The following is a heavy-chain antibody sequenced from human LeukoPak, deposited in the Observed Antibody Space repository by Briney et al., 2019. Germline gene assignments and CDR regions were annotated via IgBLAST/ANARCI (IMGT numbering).Heavy chain of an antibody. D-gene: IGHD2-21*02. Sequence: SETLSLTCTVSGDSVTSGGYFWTWIRQHPGKGLEWIGYISNGGTTSYNPSLKSRVSISVDTSNSQFSLRLCSVTAADTAVYYCARDVVVTSSPDAFDIWGQGTMVTVSS. CDR2: ISNGGTT. J-gene: IGHJ3*02. CDR3: ARDVVVTSSPDAFDI. V-gene: IGHV4-31*03. CDR1: GDSVTSGGYF.